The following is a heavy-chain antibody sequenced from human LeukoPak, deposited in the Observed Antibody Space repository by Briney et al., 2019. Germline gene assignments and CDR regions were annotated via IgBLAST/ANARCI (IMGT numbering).Heavy chain of an antibody. V-gene: IGHV4-30-4*01. Sequence: SETLSPTCSIPCSSISCGDYYWSWIRQPPGEGLGFIAYMYYSGSTYYNLSLKSRVTISADTSKNQLSLKLRSVTAADTAVYYCARPYYYDSRIDPWGQGILVTVSS. CDR1: CSSISCGDYY. CDR3: ARPYYYDSRIDP. D-gene: IGHD3-22*01. CDR2: MYYSGST. J-gene: IGHJ5*02.